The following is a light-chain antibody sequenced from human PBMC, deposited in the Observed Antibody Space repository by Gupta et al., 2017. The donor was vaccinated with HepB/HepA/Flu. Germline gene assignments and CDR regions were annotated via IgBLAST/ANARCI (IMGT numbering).Light chain of an antibody. V-gene: IGKV3-11*01. Sequence: LLTQSPATLSLSPESRATLSCRASESISNYLGWYQQKPGQPPRLLISDAFNRATGIPARFSGSGSGTDFTRTISRMETEDVAVYYCKQGRQWPRTFGQGTRLEMK. CDR3: KQGRQWPRT. CDR1: ESISNY. J-gene: IGKJ5*01. CDR2: DAF.